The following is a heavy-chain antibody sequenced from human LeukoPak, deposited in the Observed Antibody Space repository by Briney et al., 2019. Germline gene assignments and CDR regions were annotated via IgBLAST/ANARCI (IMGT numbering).Heavy chain of an antibody. D-gene: IGHD5-18*01. Sequence: SQTLSLTCAVYGGSFSGYYWSWIRQPPGKGLEWLGEINHSGSTNYNPSLKSRVTISVDTSKNQFSLKLSSVTAADTAVYYCARGRGYSYGSRMDVWGQGTTVTVSS. CDR2: INHSGST. CDR1: GGSFSGYY. CDR3: ARGRGYSYGSRMDV. J-gene: IGHJ6*02. V-gene: IGHV4-34*01.